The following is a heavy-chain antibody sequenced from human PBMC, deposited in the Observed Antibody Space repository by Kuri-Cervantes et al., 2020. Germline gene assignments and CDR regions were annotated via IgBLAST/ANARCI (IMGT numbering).Heavy chain of an antibody. Sequence: GESLKISCAASGFTFSSYWMSWVRQAPGKGPEWVSGIIASGESTHYADSVKGRFTISRDNSKSTVYLQMNSLRVEDTAVYYCARDWGRGLDVWGKGTTVTVSS. V-gene: IGHV3-23*01. CDR1: GFTFSSYW. CDR3: ARDWGRGLDV. D-gene: IGHD3-16*01. J-gene: IGHJ6*04. CDR2: IIASGEST.